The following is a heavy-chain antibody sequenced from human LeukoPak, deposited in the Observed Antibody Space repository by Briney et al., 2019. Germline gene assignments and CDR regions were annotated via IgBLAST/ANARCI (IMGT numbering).Heavy chain of an antibody. CDR1: GYTFTGYY. CDR3: ARVQARGYSYGSFDC. CDR2: INPNSGGT. Sequence: ASVKVSCKASGYTFTGYYMHWVRQAPEQGLEWMGWINPNSGGTNYAQKFQGRVTMTRDTSISTAYMELSRLRSDDTAVYYCARVQARGYSYGSFDCWGQGTLVTVSS. V-gene: IGHV1-2*02. D-gene: IGHD5-18*01. J-gene: IGHJ4*02.